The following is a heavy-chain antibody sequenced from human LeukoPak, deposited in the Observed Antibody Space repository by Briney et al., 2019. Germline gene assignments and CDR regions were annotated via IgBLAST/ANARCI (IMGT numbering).Heavy chain of an antibody. D-gene: IGHD2/OR15-2a*01. J-gene: IGHJ4*02. CDR1: GFTFSSYA. CDR3: ARGPTRANSSDY. CDR2: ISYGGSDK. Sequence: PGGSLRLSCAASGFTFSSYAMHWVRQAPGKGLEWVAVISYGGSDKYYADSVKGRFTISRDNAKNSLYLQMNSLRAEDTAVYYCARGPTRANSSDYWGQGARLTVSS. V-gene: IGHV3-30*04.